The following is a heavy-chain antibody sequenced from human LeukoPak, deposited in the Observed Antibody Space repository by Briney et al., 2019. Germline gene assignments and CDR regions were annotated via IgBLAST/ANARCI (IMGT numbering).Heavy chain of an antibody. D-gene: IGHD5-18*01. J-gene: IGHJ4*02. CDR2: VSESGEIT. V-gene: IGHV3-23*01. CDR3: AKDTAQGYTYGTIEQDY. Sequence: ETLSLTCTVSGGSISSYYWSWIRQAPGKGLEWVSVVSESGEITHYADSVKGRFTISRDNSKNTVYLQMNSLRAEDSAVYYCAKDTAQGYTYGTIEQDYWGQGTRVTVSS. CDR1: GGSISSYY.